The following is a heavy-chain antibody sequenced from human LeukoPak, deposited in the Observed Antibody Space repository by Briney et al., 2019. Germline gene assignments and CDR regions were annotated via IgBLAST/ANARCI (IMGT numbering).Heavy chain of an antibody. CDR1: GFTFDDYG. D-gene: IGHD2-2*02. V-gene: IGHV3-9*01. CDR3: AKGQNQLLYYRDWFDP. J-gene: IGHJ5*02. Sequence: PGGSLRLSCAASGFTFDDYGMSWVRQAPGKGLEWVSGISWNSGSIGYADSVKGRFTISRDNAKNSLYLQMNSLRAEDTALYYCAKGQNQLLYYRDWFDPWGQGTLVTVSS. CDR2: ISWNSGSI.